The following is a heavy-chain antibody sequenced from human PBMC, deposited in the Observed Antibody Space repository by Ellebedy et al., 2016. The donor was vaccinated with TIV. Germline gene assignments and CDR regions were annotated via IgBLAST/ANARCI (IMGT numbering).Heavy chain of an antibody. CDR3: ARTIAVAGTFSFDY. D-gene: IGHD6-19*01. J-gene: IGHJ4*02. Sequence: SETLSLTCTVSGGSISSYYWSWIRQPPGKGLEWIGYIYYSGSTRYNPSLKSRVTISVDTSKNQFSLRLSSVTAAYTAVYYCARTIAVAGTFSFDYWGQGNLVTVSS. CDR2: IYYSGST. CDR1: GGSISSYY. V-gene: IGHV4-59*01.